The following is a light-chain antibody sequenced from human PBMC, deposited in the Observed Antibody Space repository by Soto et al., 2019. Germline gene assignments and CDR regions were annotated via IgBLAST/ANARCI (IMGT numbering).Light chain of an antibody. J-gene: IGLJ2*01. Sequence: SYELTQAPSVSVAPGQTARITCGDIGSKTVHWYQQKPGQAPVLVVYDDSDRPSGIPDRFAGSNSGNTATLTISTVEAGDEAAYFCQVFDGNTDDVIFGAGTQLTVL. CDR1: IGSKT. CDR2: DDS. CDR3: QVFDGNTDDVI. V-gene: IGLV3-21*02.